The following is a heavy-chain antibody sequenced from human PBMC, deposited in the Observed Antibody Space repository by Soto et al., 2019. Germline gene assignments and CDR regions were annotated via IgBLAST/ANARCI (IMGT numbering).Heavy chain of an antibody. Sequence: EVQLLESGGGLVQPGGSLRLSCAASGFTFSSYAMSWVLQAPGKGLEWVSDISGSGGSTYYADSVKGRFTISRDNYKNKLSLQMNSLRAEDRAICFCAKGVSFGAAICPFDYWGQGTLVPVSS. J-gene: IGHJ4*02. CDR3: AKGVSFGAAICPFDY. D-gene: IGHD2-2*01. CDR2: ISGSGGST. CDR1: GFTFSSYA. V-gene: IGHV3-23*01.